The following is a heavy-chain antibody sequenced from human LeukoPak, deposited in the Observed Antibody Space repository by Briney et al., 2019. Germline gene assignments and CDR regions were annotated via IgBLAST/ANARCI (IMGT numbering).Heavy chain of an antibody. V-gene: IGHV4-34*01. CDR1: GGSFSGYY. Sequence: PSETLSLTCAVYGGSFSGYYWSWIRQPPGKGLEWIGEINHSGSTNYNPSLKSRVTISVDTSKNQFSLKLSSVTAADTAVYYCARGCRWSGPWGQGTLVTVSS. CDR3: ARGCRWSGP. D-gene: IGHD4-23*01. J-gene: IGHJ5*02. CDR2: INHSGST.